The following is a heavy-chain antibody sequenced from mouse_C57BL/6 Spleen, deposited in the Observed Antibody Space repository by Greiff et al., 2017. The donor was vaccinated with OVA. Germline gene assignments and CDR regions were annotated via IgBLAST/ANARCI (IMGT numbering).Heavy chain of an antibody. D-gene: IGHD1-1*01. CDR1: GYTFTSYW. V-gene: IGHV1-64*01. J-gene: IGHJ4*01. CDR3: ASPPDYYGSSFYAMDD. CDR2: IRPNSGST. Sequence: VQLQQPGAELVKPGASVKLSCKASGYTFTSYWMHWVKQRPGQGLEWIGMIRPNSGSTNYNETFKSKATLTVDNSSSTAYLQLSSLTSEDSAVYYCASPPDYYGSSFYAMDDWGQGTSVTVSS.